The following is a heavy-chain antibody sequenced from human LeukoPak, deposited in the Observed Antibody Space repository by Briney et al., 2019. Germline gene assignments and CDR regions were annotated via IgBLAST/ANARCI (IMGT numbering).Heavy chain of an antibody. CDR2: ISSSGSTI. D-gene: IGHD3-10*02. CDR3: AELGITMIGGV. V-gene: IGHV3-48*04. Sequence: GGSLRLSCAASGFTFSNHGMNWVRQAPGKGLEWVSYISSSGSTIYYADSVKGRFTISRDNAKNSLYLQMNSLRAEDTAVYYCAELGITMIGGVWGKGTTVTVSS. CDR1: GFTFSNHG. J-gene: IGHJ6*04.